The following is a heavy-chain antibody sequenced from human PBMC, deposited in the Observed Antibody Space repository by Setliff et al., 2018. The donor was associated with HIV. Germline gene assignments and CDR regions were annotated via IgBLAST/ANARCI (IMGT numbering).Heavy chain of an antibody. CDR1: GFSFSAHA. CDR2: ILRGASPI. Sequence: GGSLRLSCAASGFSFSAHAMSWVRRAPGKGLEFLAVILRGASPIYYADSVKGRFTISRDDSKNTAYLQMKSLKTEDTAIYFCSASADGDCATTSCSNWFDPWGQGTRVTVS. CDR3: SASADGDCATTSCSNWFDP. V-gene: IGHV3-23*03. J-gene: IGHJ5*02. D-gene: IGHD2-2*01.